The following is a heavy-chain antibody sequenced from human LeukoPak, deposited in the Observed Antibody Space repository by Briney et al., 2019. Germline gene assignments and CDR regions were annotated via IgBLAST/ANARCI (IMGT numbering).Heavy chain of an antibody. CDR2: ITSDSSTR. Sequence: PGGSLRLSCAASGFTFSSYSMNWVRQAPGQGLEWVSYITSDSSTRFYADSVKGRFTISRDNAKNSLYLQMNSLRAEDTAVYYCAAREPDYWGQGTLVTVSS. CDR3: AAREPDY. D-gene: IGHD1-14*01. V-gene: IGHV3-48*04. CDR1: GFTFSSYS. J-gene: IGHJ4*02.